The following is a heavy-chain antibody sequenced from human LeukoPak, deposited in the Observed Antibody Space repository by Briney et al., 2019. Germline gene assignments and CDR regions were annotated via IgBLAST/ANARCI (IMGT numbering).Heavy chain of an antibody. Sequence: SETLSLTCTVSGGSISSYYWSWIRQPPGKGLEWIGYIYYSGSTNYNPSLKSRVTISVDTSRNQFSLKLSSVTAADTAVYYCARVTLGAFDIWGQGTMVTVSS. CDR1: GGSISSYY. D-gene: IGHD1-26*01. V-gene: IGHV4-59*08. CDR2: IYYSGST. J-gene: IGHJ3*02. CDR3: ARVTLGAFDI.